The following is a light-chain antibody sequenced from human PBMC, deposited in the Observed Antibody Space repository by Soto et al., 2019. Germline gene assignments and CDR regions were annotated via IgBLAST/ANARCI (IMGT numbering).Light chain of an antibody. V-gene: IGLV2-14*01. CDR2: EVS. CDR1: SSDVGAYGY. J-gene: IGLJ2*01. Sequence: QSALTQPASVSGSPGQSITISCTGTSSDVGAYGYVSWYQQHPGKAPKLMIYEVSYRPSGVSNRFSGSKSGNAASLTISGLQAEDEADYYCSSYTTGSTVVFGGGTKVTVL. CDR3: SSYTTGSTVV.